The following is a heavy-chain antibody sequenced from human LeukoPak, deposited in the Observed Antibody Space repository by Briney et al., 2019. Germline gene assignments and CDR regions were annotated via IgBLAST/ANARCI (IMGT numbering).Heavy chain of an antibody. V-gene: IGHV1-2*02. Sequence: ASVKVSCKASGYTFTGYYMHWVRQAPEQGLEWMGWINPNSGGTNYAQKFQGRVTMTRDTSISTAYMELSRLRSDDTAVYYCASNTMVRGVVDRDFDYWGQGTLVTVSS. D-gene: IGHD3-10*01. CDR3: ASNTMVRGVVDRDFDY. CDR1: GYTFTGYY. J-gene: IGHJ4*02. CDR2: INPNSGGT.